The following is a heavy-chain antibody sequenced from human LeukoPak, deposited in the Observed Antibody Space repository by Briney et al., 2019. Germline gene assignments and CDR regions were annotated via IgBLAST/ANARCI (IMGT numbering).Heavy chain of an antibody. D-gene: IGHD6-6*01. CDR1: GYTFTSNY. J-gene: IGHJ4*02. V-gene: IGHV1-46*03. CDR2: INPSGGIT. CDR3: ARGARLLGGLDY. Sequence: ASVKVSCEASGYTFTSNYMHWVRQAPGQGLEWMGIINPSGGITSYAQKFQGRVTMTRDTSTGTVYMELSSLRSEDTAVYYCARGARLLGGLDYWGQGTLVTVSS.